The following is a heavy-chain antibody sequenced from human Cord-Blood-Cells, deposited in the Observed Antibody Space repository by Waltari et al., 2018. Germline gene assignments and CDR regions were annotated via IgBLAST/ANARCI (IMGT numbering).Heavy chain of an antibody. V-gene: IGHV1-8*01. CDR3: ASEESGYDDAFDI. Sequence: QVQLVQSGAEVTKPGASVKVSCKASGYTFTSYDINWVRQATGQGLEWMGWMNPNSGNTGYAQKFQGRVTMTRNTSISTAYMELSSLRSEDTAVYYCASEESGYDDAFDIWSQGTMVTVSS. CDR2: MNPNSGNT. CDR1: GYTFTSYD. J-gene: IGHJ3*02. D-gene: IGHD5-12*01.